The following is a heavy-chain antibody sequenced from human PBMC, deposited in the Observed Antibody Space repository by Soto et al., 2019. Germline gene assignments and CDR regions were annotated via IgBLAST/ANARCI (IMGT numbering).Heavy chain of an antibody. CDR3: ARGSTDSYPGSRIFDF. J-gene: IGHJ4*02. Sequence: GGSLRLSCAASGFTFSDYYMSWIRQAPGKGLEWVSYISSSGSTIYYADSVKGRFTISRDNAKNSLYLQMNSLRVEDSALYYCARGSTDSYPGSRIFDFWGRGTLVTVSS. CDR1: GFTFSDYY. D-gene: IGHD3-10*01. V-gene: IGHV3-11*01. CDR2: ISSSGSTI.